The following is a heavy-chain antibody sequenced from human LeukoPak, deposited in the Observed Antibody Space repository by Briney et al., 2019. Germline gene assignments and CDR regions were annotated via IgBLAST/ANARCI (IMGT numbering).Heavy chain of an antibody. D-gene: IGHD3-16*01. CDR3: ARGGGLDV. V-gene: IGHV3-7*03. CDR1: GFTFSSYW. Sequence: PGGSLRLSCAASGFTFSSYWMNWARQAPGKGLEWVASINHNGNVNYYVDSVKGRFTISRDKAKNPLYLQMSNLRAEDTAVYFCARGGGLDVWGQGATVTVSS. J-gene: IGHJ6*02. CDR2: INHNGNVN.